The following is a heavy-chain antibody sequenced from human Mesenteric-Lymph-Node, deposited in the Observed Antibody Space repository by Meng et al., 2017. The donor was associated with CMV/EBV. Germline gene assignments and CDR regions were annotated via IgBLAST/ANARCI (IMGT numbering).Heavy chain of an antibody. D-gene: IGHD4-17*01. J-gene: IGHJ4*02. V-gene: IGHV3-23*03. CDR2: IYSGGSST. CDR1: GFTFSNYA. Sequence: GESLKISCAASGFTFSNYAMSWVRQAPGKGLEWVSVIYSGGSSTYSADSVKGRFTISRDNSKNTLYLQMNSLRAEDTAVYYCAKYVYERDYGDYFDYWGQGTLVTVSS. CDR3: AKYVYERDYGDYFDY.